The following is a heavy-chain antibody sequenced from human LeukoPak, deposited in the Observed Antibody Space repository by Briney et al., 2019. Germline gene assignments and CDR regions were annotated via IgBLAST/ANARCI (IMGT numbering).Heavy chain of an antibody. CDR3: ASHYYDSSGYYPFDY. D-gene: IGHD3-22*01. J-gene: IGHJ4*02. CDR2: IIPIFGTA. CDR1: GGTFSSYA. V-gene: IGHV1-69*13. Sequence: SVKVSCKASGGTFSSYAISWVRQAPGQGLESMGGIIPIFGTANYAQKLQGRVTITADESTSTAYMELSSLRSEDTAVYYCASHYYDSSGYYPFDYWGQGTLVTVSS.